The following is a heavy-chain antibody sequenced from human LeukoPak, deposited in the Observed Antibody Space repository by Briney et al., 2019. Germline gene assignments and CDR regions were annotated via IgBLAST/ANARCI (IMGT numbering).Heavy chain of an antibody. J-gene: IGHJ4*02. CDR3: ARRYFDY. CDR1: GFTFCDYW. V-gene: IGHV3-7*03. Sequence: GGSLRLSCAASGFTFCDYWMSWVRQAPGKGLEWVANIKEDGSEKYYVDSVKGRFTISRGNAKNSLYLQMSSLRAEDTAVYYCARRYFDYWGQGTLVTVSS. CDR2: IKEDGSEK.